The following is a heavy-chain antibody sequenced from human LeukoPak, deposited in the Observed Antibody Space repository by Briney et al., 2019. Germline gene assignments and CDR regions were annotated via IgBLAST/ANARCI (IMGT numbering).Heavy chain of an antibody. CDR3: ARGREVVEDY. D-gene: IGHD2-15*01. CDR1: RFSFSSYG. Sequence: AGGSLRLSCAASRFSFSSYGMHWVRQAPGKGLEWVAVISYDGSNKYYADSVKGRFTISRDNSKNTLYLQMNSLRAEDTAVYYCARGREVVEDYWGQGTLVTVSS. V-gene: IGHV3-30*03. J-gene: IGHJ4*02. CDR2: ISYDGSNK.